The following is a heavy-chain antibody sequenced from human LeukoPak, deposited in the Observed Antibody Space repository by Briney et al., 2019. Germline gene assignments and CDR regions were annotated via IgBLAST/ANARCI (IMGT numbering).Heavy chain of an antibody. V-gene: IGHV3-7*01. CDR3: AKDGQSPFDP. J-gene: IGHJ5*02. CDR1: GFTFSKYW. Sequence: GGSLRLSCAASGFTFSKYWMSWVRQSPGKGLEWVANIKKDGSAKYYVDSVRGRFTISRDNAKNSLYLQMNSLRAEDTAVYYCAKDGQSPFDPWGQGTLVAVSS. CDR2: IKKDGSAK. D-gene: IGHD3/OR15-3a*01.